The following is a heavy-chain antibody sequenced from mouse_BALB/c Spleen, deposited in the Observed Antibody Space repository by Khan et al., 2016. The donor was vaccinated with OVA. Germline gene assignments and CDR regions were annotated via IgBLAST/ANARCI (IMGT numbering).Heavy chain of an antibody. V-gene: IGHV1-7*01. CDR3: VNHGSSSAWFTY. CDR1: GYTFINYW. CDR2: INPSTDYT. D-gene: IGHD1-1*01. Sequence: QVQLQQSGAELAKPGASVKMSCKASGYTFINYWILWVKQRPGQGLEWIGYINPSTDYTEYNQKFKDKATLTADKSSSTAYIQLTSLTSEDSALYYCVNHGSSSAWFTYWGQGTLVTVSA. J-gene: IGHJ3*01.